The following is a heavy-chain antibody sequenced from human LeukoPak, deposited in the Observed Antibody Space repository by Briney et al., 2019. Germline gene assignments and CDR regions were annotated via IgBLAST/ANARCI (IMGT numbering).Heavy chain of an antibody. D-gene: IGHD5-12*01. Sequence: GGSLRLSCAASGFTFSDYYMSWIRQAPGKGLEWVSYISSSSTYTRYADSVKGRFTISRDNAKNSLYLQMNSLRAEDTAVYYCVRGGYSGYDSFGYWGQGTLVTVSS. V-gene: IGHV3-11*06. J-gene: IGHJ4*02. CDR3: VRGGYSGYDSFGY. CDR1: GFTFSDYY. CDR2: ISSSSTYT.